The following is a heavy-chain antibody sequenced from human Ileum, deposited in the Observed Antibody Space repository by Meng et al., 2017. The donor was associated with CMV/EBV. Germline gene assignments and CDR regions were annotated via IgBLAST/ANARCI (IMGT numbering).Heavy chain of an antibody. V-gene: IGHV3-23*01. Sequence: SGFTFSSYAMSWVRQAPGKGLEWVSSISGGDSSTYYTDSVKGRFTISRENSKKMLYLQMNSLRTEDTAVYYCAKDPSGSYPNWFDPWGQGTLVTVSS. D-gene: IGHD1-26*01. CDR1: GFTFSSYA. CDR2: ISGGDSST. J-gene: IGHJ5*02. CDR3: AKDPSGSYPNWFDP.